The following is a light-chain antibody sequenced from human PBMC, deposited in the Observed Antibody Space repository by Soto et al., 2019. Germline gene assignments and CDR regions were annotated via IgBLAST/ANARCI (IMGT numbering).Light chain of an antibody. V-gene: IGLV3-21*02. CDR1: NIEDKG. Sequence: SYVLTQPPSVSVAPGQTARLTCGGNNIEDKGVQWYQQRPGQAPLLVIYDDRDRPSGVPDRFSGSKSGTSASLAISGLRSDDEADYYCATWDVTLGGHIVFGGGTQLTVL. J-gene: IGLJ7*01. CDR2: DDR. CDR3: ATWDVTLGGHIV.